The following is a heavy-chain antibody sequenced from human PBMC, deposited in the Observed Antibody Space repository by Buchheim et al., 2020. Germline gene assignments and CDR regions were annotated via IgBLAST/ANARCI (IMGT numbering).Heavy chain of an antibody. V-gene: IGHV3-33*01. CDR1: GFTFSSYG. J-gene: IGHJ6*02. D-gene: IGHD3-3*01. Sequence: QVQLVESGGGVVQPGRSLRLSCAASGFTFSSYGMHWVRQAPGKGLEWVAVIWYDGSNKYYADSVKGRFTISRDNSKNTLYLQMNSLRAEDTAVYYCARVSTPDGDYDFWSGYYGQIYYGVGHYYGMDVWGQGTT. CDR2: IWYDGSNK. CDR3: ARVSTPDGDYDFWSGYYGQIYYGVGHYYGMDV.